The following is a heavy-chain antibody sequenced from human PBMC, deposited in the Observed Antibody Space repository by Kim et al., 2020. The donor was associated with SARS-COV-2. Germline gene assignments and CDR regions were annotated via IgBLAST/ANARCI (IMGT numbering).Heavy chain of an antibody. CDR2: INPSGGST. CDR1: GYTFTSYY. J-gene: IGHJ3*02. V-gene: IGHV1-46*01. D-gene: IGHD3-9*01. Sequence: ASVKVSCKASGYTFTSYYMHWVRQAPGHGLEWMGIINPSGGSTSYAQKFQGRVTMTRDTSTSTVYMELSSLRSEDTAVYYCAVAYYDILTGDAFDIWGQGTMVTVSS. CDR3: AVAYYDILTGDAFDI.